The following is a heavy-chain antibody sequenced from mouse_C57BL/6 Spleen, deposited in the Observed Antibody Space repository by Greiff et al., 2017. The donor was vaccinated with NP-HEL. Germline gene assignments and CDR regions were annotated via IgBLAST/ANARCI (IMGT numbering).Heavy chain of an antibody. CDR1: GYAFSSYW. V-gene: IGHV1-80*01. CDR3: AREGTVVATRYFDY. J-gene: IGHJ2*01. CDR2: IYPGDGDT. D-gene: IGHD1-1*01. Sequence: VKLQESGAELVKPGASVKISCKASGYAFSSYWMNWVKQRPGKGLEWIGQIYPGDGDTNYNGKFKGKATLTADKSSSTAYMQLSSLTSEDSAVYFCAREGTVVATRYFDYWGQGTTLTVSS.